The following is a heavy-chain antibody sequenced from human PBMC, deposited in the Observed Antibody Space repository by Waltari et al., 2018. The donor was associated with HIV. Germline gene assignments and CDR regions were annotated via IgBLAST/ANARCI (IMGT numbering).Heavy chain of an antibody. CDR3: AYSPCCSSSLRCYYYCYGLDG. CDR2: VFGGDDK. D-gene: IGHD2-2*01. CDR1: GFSLSTSGVG. J-gene: IGHJ6*02. Sequence: QISLKESGPALVNPTQPRTLTCTFSGFSLSTSGVGVGCIRQPPGKALEWLGVVFGGDDKRYSHSLKSLLSINKDTASNQVVLRMTSMDPVDTGRYVCAYSPCCSSSLRCYYYCYGLDGWGPGTTVTV. V-gene: IGHV2-5*02.